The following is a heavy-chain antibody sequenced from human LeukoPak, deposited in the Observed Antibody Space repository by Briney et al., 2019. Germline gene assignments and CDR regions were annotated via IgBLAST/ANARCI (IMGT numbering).Heavy chain of an antibody. Sequence: ASVKVSCKASGGTFSSYAISWVRQAPGQGLEWMGGIIPIFGTANYAQKFQGRVTITADESTSTAYMELSSLRSEDTGVYYCARDGGYCSSTSCPYNWCDPWGQGTLVTVSS. V-gene: IGHV1-69*13. J-gene: IGHJ5*02. CDR1: GGTFSSYA. D-gene: IGHD2-2*01. CDR2: IIPIFGTA. CDR3: ARDGGYCSSTSCPYNWCDP.